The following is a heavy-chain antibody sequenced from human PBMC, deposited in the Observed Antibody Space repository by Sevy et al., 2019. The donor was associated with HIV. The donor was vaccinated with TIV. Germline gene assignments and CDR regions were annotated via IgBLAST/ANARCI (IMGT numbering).Heavy chain of an antibody. CDR1: GFTFSSYT. J-gene: IGHJ4*02. D-gene: IGHD2-21*01. CDR2: ISYDGSDK. CDR3: ARDRCEGPNMSYLDY. V-gene: IGHV3-30*04. Sequence: GGSLRLSCAASGFTFSSYTMHWVRQAPGKGLEWVALISYDGSDKYYGDSVKGRFTISRDNSKNTLYLQMNSLTPGDTAVYYCARDRCEGPNMSYLDYWAQGTLVTVS.